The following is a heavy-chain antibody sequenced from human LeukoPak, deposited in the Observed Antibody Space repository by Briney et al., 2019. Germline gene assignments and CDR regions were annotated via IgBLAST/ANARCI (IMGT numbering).Heavy chain of an antibody. Sequence: GGSLRLSCVASEFTRKYMSWVRQAPGKGLEWVANIKQDGSDKNYVDSVKGRFTISRDNTKNSVYLEMNSLKVEDTAVYYCAREFSWSGRDIWGQGTLVTVSS. J-gene: IGHJ1*01. CDR1: EFTRKY. CDR2: IKQDGSDK. CDR3: AREFSWSGRDI. V-gene: IGHV3-7*05. D-gene: IGHD1-14*01.